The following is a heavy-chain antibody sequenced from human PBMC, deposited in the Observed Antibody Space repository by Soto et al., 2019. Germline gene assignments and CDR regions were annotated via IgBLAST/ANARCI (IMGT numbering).Heavy chain of an antibody. Sequence: QVQLQESGPGLVKPSQTLSLTCTVSGGSISTGGYYWTCIRQHPGKGLEWIGYIYYSGSTYYNPSLKSRVTISVDTSKNQFSLKLSSVTAADTAVYYCARGLSVTLFDNWGQGTLVTVSS. V-gene: IGHV4-31*03. CDR2: IYYSGST. D-gene: IGHD4-17*01. CDR1: GGSISTGGYY. J-gene: IGHJ4*02. CDR3: ARGLSVTLFDN.